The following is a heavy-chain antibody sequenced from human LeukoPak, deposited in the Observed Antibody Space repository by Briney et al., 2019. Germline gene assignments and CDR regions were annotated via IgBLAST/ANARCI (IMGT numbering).Heavy chain of an antibody. J-gene: IGHJ4*02. CDR3: AKDFGDCSNGVCYGKPFDY. D-gene: IGHD2-8*01. V-gene: IGHV3-23*01. CDR2: ISVSGDTT. Sequence: GGPLSLSFAPSGFPFSGYAISWARQPPGKGLEWVSGISVSGDTTYYADPVKGRFTISRDNSKNTLYLQMNSLRAEDTAVYYCAKDFGDCSNGVCYGKPFDYWGQGTLVTASS. CDR1: GFPFSGYA.